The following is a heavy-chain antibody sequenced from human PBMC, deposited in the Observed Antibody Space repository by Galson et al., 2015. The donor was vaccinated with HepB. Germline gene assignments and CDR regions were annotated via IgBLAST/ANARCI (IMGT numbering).Heavy chain of an antibody. J-gene: IGHJ5*02. CDR2: INGIGTSK. CDR3: AKGRGSGWYVAES. Sequence: SLRLSCAASGFTFSSYSMNWVRQAPGKGLEWVSAINGIGTSKFYADSVKGRFTISRGNSESTLYLQMNSLRAEDTAVYYCAKGRGSGWYVAESWGQGTLVTVSS. CDR1: GFTFSSYS. V-gene: IGHV3-23*01. D-gene: IGHD6-19*01.